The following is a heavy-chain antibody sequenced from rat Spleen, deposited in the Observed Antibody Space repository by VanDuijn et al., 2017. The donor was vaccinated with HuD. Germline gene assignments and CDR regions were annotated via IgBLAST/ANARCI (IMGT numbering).Heavy chain of an antibody. Sequence: EEQLVESFGGLVQPGRSLLLSCLASFFPFNPYWMTFLRQAPGKGLAWVASITNTGGRTFYPDSVKGRFTISRATAKNTLYLQMTSLRSEDTAIYYCTKNWDYWGQGVMVTVSS. CDR2: ITNTGGRT. V-gene: IGHV5-31*01. CDR3: TKNWDY. J-gene: IGHJ2*01. D-gene: IGHD3-6*01. CDR1: FFPFNPYW.